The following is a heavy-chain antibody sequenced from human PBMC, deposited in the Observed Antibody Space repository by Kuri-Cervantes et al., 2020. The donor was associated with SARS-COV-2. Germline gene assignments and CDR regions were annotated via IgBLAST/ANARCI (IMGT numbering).Heavy chain of an antibody. CDR1: GFTFSSYG. Sequence: LSLTCAASGFTFSSYGMHWVRQAPGKGLEWVAVISYDGSNKYYADSVKGRFTISRDNSKNTLYLQMNSLRAEDTAVYYCAKDGLGYSWNAGGWFDPWGQGTLVTVSS. CDR3: AKDGLGYSWNAGGWFDP. J-gene: IGHJ5*02. D-gene: IGHD1-20*01. CDR2: ISYDGSNK. V-gene: IGHV3-30*18.